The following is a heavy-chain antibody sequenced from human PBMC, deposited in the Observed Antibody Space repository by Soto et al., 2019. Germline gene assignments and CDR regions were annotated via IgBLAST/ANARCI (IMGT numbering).Heavy chain of an antibody. J-gene: IGHJ6*02. V-gene: IGHV1-2*04. CDR3: AREGTIAARGPRPYYYYGMDV. CDR1: GYTFTGYY. Sequence: ASVKVSCKASGYTFTGYYMHWVRQAPGQGLEWMGWINPNSGGTNYAQKFQGWVTMTRDTSISTAYMELSRLRSDDTAVYYCAREGTIAARGPRPYYYYGMDVWGQGTTVTVSS. D-gene: IGHD6-6*01. CDR2: INPNSGGT.